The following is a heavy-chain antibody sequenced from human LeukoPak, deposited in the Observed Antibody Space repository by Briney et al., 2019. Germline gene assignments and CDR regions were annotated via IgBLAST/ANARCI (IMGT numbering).Heavy chain of an antibody. CDR3: AKVYVGSWYAYDH. CDR2: ISGDGGTT. Sequence: GGSLRLSCTASGFTFYDYAMQWVRQAPAKGLEWVSLISGDGGTTDYADSVKGRFTISRDNRRNSLYLHMNSLRTEDTALYFCAKVYVGSWYAYDHWGQGTLVTVSS. V-gene: IGHV3-43*02. CDR1: GFTFYDYA. D-gene: IGHD6-13*01. J-gene: IGHJ4*02.